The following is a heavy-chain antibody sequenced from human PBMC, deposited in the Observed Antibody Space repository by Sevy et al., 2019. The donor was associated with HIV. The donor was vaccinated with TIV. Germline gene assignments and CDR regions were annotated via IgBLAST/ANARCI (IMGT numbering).Heavy chain of an antibody. Sequence: SETLSLTCTVSGGSISSSSYYWGWIRQPPGKGLEWIGSIYYSGSTYYNPSLKSRVTISVDTSKNQFSLKLSSVTAADTAVYYCATHDVVTALNNDAFDIWGQGTMVTVSS. V-gene: IGHV4-39*01. CDR2: IYYSGST. D-gene: IGHD2-21*02. CDR1: GGSISSSSYY. CDR3: ATHDVVTALNNDAFDI. J-gene: IGHJ3*02.